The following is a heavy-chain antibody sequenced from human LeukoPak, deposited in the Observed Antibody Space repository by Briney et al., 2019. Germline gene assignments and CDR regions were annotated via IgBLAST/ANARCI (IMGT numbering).Heavy chain of an antibody. V-gene: IGHV1-8*01. CDR3: ARGPLVRLPSSFDP. D-gene: IGHD3-16*02. CDR2: MNPNSGNT. Sequence: ASVKVSCKASGYTFTSYDINWVRQATGQGLEWMGWMNPNSGNTGSAQRFQGRVTMTRDTSISTAYMELSSLRSEDTAVYYCARGPLVRLPSSFDPWGQGTLVTASS. J-gene: IGHJ5*02. CDR1: GYTFTSYD.